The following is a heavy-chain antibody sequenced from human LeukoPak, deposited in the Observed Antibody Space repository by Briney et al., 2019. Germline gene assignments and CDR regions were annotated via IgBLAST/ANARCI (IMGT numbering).Heavy chain of an antibody. CDR3: AVLNYYYSSGYLDY. V-gene: IGHV4-39*01. J-gene: IGHJ4*02. D-gene: IGHD3-22*01. CDR2: IYYSGST. Sequence: AEPLSLTCSLSVGSISSSSYYWGWIRQPPGKVLEWNGRIYYSGSTYYNPSLKSRVTISVDTYKNQFSLKLSSVTAADTAVYYCAVLNYYYSSGYLDYWGQGTLVTVSS. CDR1: VGSISSSSYY.